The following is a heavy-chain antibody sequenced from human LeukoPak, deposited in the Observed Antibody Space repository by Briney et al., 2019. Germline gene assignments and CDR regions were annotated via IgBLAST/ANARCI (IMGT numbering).Heavy chain of an antibody. CDR1: GYTFTSYG. CDR3: ARDAVDIVVVPAAHHDAFDI. D-gene: IGHD2-2*01. CDR2: ISAYNGNT. Sequence: ASVKVSCKASGYTFTSYGISWVRQAPGQGLEWMGWISAYNGNTNYAQKLQSRVTMTTDTSTSTAYMELRSLRSDDTAVYYCARDAVDIVVVPAAHHDAFDIWGQGTMVTVSS. V-gene: IGHV1-18*04. J-gene: IGHJ3*02.